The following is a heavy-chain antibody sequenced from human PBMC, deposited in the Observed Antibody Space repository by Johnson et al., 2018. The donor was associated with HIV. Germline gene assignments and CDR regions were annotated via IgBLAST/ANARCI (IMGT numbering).Heavy chain of an antibody. Sequence: QMQLVESGGGLVKPGGSLRLSCAASGFTFSDYYMSWIRQAPGKGLEWVSYISSSGSTIYYEGSVKGRFTISRDNAKNSLYLQMNSLTAEDTALYYCARLRDGYNFDAFDIWGQGTMVTVSS. D-gene: IGHD5-24*01. CDR3: ARLRDGYNFDAFDI. CDR2: ISSSGSTI. CDR1: GFTFSDYY. J-gene: IGHJ3*02. V-gene: IGHV3-11*04.